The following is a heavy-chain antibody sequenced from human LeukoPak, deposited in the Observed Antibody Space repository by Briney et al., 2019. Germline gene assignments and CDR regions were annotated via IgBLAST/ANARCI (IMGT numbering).Heavy chain of an antibody. CDR1: GGTFSSYA. J-gene: IGHJ6*02. CDR3: AREGPRITIFGVPSWGYYGMDV. V-gene: IGHV1-69*13. D-gene: IGHD3-3*01. Sequence: ASVKVSCKASGGTFSSYAISWVRQAPGQGLEWMGGIIPIFGTANYAQKFQGRVTITADESTSTAYMELGSLRSEDTAVYYCAREGPRITIFGVPSWGYYGMDVWGQGTTVTVSS. CDR2: IIPIFGTA.